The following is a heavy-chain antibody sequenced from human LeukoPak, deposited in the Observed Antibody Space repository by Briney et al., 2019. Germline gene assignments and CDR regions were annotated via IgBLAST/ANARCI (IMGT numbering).Heavy chain of an antibody. CDR1: GFNFGSDA. D-gene: IGHD6-19*01. J-gene: IGHJ4*02. CDR3: ARDPSGSGWSLSD. V-gene: IGHV3-33*01. Sequence: PGGSLRLSCTASGFNFGSDAMHWVRQAPGKGLEWVAFIWSDGSNDHYADSVKGRFTISRDNSKNTVCLQMNSLRVEDTAVYYCARDPSGSGWSLSDWGQRTPVTVSS. CDR2: IWSDGSND.